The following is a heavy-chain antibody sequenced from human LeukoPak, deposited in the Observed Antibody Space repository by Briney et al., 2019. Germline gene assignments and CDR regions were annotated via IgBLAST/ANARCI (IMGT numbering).Heavy chain of an antibody. Sequence: SETLSLTCTVSGGSVSSGSYYWSWIRQPPGTGLEWIGYIYYSGSTNYNPSLKSRVTISVDTSKNQFSLKLSSVTAADTAVYYCARTIGDAFDIWGQGTMVTVSS. V-gene: IGHV4-61*01. J-gene: IGHJ3*02. CDR2: IYYSGST. CDR1: GGSVSSGSYY. D-gene: IGHD2-15*01. CDR3: ARTIGDAFDI.